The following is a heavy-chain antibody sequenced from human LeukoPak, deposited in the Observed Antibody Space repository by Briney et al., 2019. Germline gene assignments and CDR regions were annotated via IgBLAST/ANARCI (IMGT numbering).Heavy chain of an antibody. CDR3: ARSVRFLEWSVGYFDY. CDR1: GGSINSYY. D-gene: IGHD3-3*01. V-gene: IGHV4-59*12. CDR2: IYYIGST. J-gene: IGHJ4*02. Sequence: SETPFLTCTVSGGSINSYYWSWIRQPPGEGLGWIGEIYYIGSTNYNPSLKSRVTMSVDTSKNKFSLKRSSVTAADTAVYYCARSVRFLEWSVGYFDYWGQGTLVTVSS.